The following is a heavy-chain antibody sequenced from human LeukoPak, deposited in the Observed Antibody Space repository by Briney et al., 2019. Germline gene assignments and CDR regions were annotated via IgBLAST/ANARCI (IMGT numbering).Heavy chain of an antibody. CDR3: ARACYEEKHNWFDP. V-gene: IGHV4-4*07. CDR2: LYTSGST. D-gene: IGHD5-12*01. CDR1: GGSISSYS. Sequence: PSGTLSLTCTVSGGSISSYSWSWIRQPAGKGLEWIGRLYTSGSTNYSPSLKSRVTISVDTSKNQFSLKLSSVTAADTAVYYCARACYEEKHNWFDPWGQGTLVTVSS. J-gene: IGHJ5*02.